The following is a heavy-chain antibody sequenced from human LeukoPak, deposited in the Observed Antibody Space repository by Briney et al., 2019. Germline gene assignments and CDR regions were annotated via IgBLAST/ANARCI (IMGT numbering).Heavy chain of an antibody. Sequence: GGSLRLSCAASGFTVSSNYISWVRQAPGKGLEWVSVIYSGGSTYYADSVKGRFTISRDNSKNTLYLQMNSLRAEDTAVYYCARDLNYYYYGMDVWGQGTTVTVSS. V-gene: IGHV3-66*01. CDR3: ARDLNYYYYGMDV. CDR2: IYSGGST. J-gene: IGHJ6*02. CDR1: GFTVSSNY.